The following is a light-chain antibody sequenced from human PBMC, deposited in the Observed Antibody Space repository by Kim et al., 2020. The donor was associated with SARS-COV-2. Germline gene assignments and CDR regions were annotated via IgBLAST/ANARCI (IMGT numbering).Light chain of an antibody. V-gene: IGLV1-40*01. Sequence: RVTLPCPGSSSNIGAGYDVHWYQQLPGTAPKLLIYGNSNRPSGVPDRFSGSKSGTSASLAITGLQAEDEADYYCQSYDSSLSTVVFGGGTQLTVL. CDR3: QSYDSSLSTVV. J-gene: IGLJ2*01. CDR1: SSNIGAGYD. CDR2: GNS.